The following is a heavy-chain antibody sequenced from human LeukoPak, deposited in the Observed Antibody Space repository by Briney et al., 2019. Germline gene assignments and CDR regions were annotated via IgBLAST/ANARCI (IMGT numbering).Heavy chain of an antibody. CDR3: ARAYYYEAYWYFDG. J-gene: IGHJ2*01. CDR2: INHSGST. CDR1: GGSFSGYY. V-gene: IGHV4-34*01. Sequence: SETLSLTCAVYGGSFSGYYWSWIRQPPGKGLEWIGEINHSGSTNYNPSIKSRVTISAVTSKNQFSLKLTSVTAADTAVYYCARAYYYEAYWYFDGWGRGTLVSVS. D-gene: IGHD3-22*01.